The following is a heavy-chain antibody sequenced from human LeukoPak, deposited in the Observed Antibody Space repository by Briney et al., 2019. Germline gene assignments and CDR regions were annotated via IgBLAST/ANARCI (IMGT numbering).Heavy chain of an antibody. D-gene: IGHD3-10*01. Sequence: GRSLRLSCAASGFTFSSYAMHWVRQAPGKGLEWVAGISYDGSNKYYADSVKGRFTISRDNSKNTLYLQMNSLRAEDTAVYYCARVPITMVRGVIGGDYWGQGTLVTVSS. J-gene: IGHJ4*02. V-gene: IGHV3-30*04. CDR1: GFTFSSYA. CDR3: ARVPITMVRGVIGGDY. CDR2: ISYDGSNK.